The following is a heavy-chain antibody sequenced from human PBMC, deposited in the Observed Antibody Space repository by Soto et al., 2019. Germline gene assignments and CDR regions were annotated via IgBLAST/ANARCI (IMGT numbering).Heavy chain of an antibody. V-gene: IGHV4-4*02. CDR2: IYHSGST. Sequence: SETLSLTCAVSGGSISSSNWWSWVRQPPGKGLEWIGEIYHSGSTNYNPSLKSRVTISVDKSKNQFSLKLSSVTAADTAVYYCARVGTTVTTDWFDPWGQGTLVTVSS. J-gene: IGHJ5*02. CDR1: GGSISSSNW. D-gene: IGHD4-17*01. CDR3: ARVGTTVTTDWFDP.